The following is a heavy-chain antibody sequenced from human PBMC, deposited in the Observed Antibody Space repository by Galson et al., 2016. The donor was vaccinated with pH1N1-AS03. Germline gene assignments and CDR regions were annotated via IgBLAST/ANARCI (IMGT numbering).Heavy chain of an antibody. CDR3: ARGWPLVVPGTIVRYYYYMDV. CDR1: GFMFSKYW. J-gene: IGHJ6*03. D-gene: IGHD2-2*01. Sequence: SLRLSCAASGFMFSKYWMNWVRQAPGKGLEWVANIKEDGSEKDHVDSVKGRFTISRDNAKYSLYLHMNSLRAEDTAVYYCARGWPLVVPGTIVRYYYYMDVWGEGTPVTVSS. V-gene: IGHV3-7*01. CDR2: IKEDGSEK.